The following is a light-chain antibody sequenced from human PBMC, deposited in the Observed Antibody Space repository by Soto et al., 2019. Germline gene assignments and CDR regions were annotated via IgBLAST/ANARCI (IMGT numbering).Light chain of an antibody. J-gene: IGLJ2*01. CDR3: QSYDSSLSGGV. Sequence: QSVLTQPPSVSGAPGQKITISCTGSSSNIGAGYYVHWYQQFPGTAPKLLIYSNSLRPSGVPDRFSGSKSGTSASLAITGLQAEDEADYYCQSYDSSLSGGVFGGGTKVTVL. V-gene: IGLV1-40*01. CDR2: SNS. CDR1: SSNIGAGYY.